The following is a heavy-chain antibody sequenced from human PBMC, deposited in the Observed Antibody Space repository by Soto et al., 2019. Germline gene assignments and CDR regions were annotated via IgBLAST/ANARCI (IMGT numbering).Heavy chain of an antibody. V-gene: IGHV4-34*01. J-gene: IGHJ4*01. CDR2: INHSGSS. D-gene: IGHD1-26*01. CDR1: GGSFGGYM. Sequence: PSETLSLTCGVYGGSFGGYMWTWIGQSPGKGLQWVGQINHSGSSYYNPSLKNRVTISADTSKNQFSLRLNSVTAADTAVYYCARWSNSWDYWGQGSLVTVS. CDR3: ARWSNSWDY.